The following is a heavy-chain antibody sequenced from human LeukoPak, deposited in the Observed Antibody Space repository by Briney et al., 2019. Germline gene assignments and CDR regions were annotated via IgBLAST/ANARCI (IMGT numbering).Heavy chain of an antibody. CDR1: GGSFSGYY. CDR3: ARSSGWPDY. D-gene: IGHD6-19*01. J-gene: IGHJ4*02. Sequence: SETLSLTCAVYGGSFSGYYWSWIRQPPGKGLEWIGEINHSGSTNYNPSLESRVTISVDTSKNQFSLKLSSVTAADTAVYYCARSSGWPDYWGQGTLVTVSS. V-gene: IGHV4-34*01. CDR2: INHSGST.